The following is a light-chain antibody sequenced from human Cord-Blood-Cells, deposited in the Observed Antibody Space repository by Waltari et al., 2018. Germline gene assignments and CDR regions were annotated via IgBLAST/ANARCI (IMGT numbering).Light chain of an antibody. J-gene: IGKJ1*01. CDR3: QQYNSYPWT. V-gene: IGKV1-5*01. CDR1: QSISSW. CDR2: DAS. Sequence: DIQMTQSPSTLSASVGDRVTITCRASQSISSWLAWYQQKPGKAPKLLIYDASSLESGGPSRFSGSGAGTEFTLTLSSLQPDDFATYYGQQYNSYPWTFGQGTKVEIK.